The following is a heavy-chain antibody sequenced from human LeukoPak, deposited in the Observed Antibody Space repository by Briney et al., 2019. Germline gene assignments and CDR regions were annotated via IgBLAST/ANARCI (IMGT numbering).Heavy chain of an antibody. CDR2: IYGGGDR. CDR1: GLTVSDDY. CDR3: TRLLPTSHHYFAY. V-gene: IGHV3-53*01. J-gene: IGHJ4*02. Sequence: GGSLTLSCAASGLTVSDDYLSWVRQAPGKGLEWFSVIYGGGDRYYADSVRGRFTISRDNSENTLFLRMNSLRAEDTAVYYCTRLLPTSHHYFAYWGQGTLVTVSS.